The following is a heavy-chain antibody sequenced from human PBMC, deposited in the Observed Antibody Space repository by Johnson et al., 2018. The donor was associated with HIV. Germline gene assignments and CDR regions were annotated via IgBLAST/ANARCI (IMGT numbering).Heavy chain of an antibody. CDR2: ISGSGGST. CDR1: GFTVSSNY. J-gene: IGHJ3*02. V-gene: IGHV3-23*04. D-gene: IGHD6-13*01. CDR3: ARDGVYSSPSAFDI. Sequence: VQLVESGGGLVQPGGSLRLSCAASGFTVSSNYMSWVRQAPGKGLAWVSVISGSGGSTYYADSVKGRFTIARDNAKNSLYLQMDSLRAEDSAMYYCARDGVYSSPSAFDIWGQGTMVTVSS.